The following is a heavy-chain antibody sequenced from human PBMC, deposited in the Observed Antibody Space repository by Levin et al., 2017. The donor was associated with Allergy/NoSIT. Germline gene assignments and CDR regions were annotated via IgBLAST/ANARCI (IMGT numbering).Heavy chain of an antibody. CDR3: ARSHDGTGYFN. J-gene: IGHJ4*02. V-gene: IGHV4-61*01. Sequence: SETLSLTCTVSGDSVSSSSYYWSWIRQPPGKGLYWIGYISYSGSTNYNPSLKSRVTISIDTSKNQFSLRLSSVTAADTAVYYCARSHDGTGYFNWGQGTLVTVSS. D-gene: IGHD3-22*01. CDR1: GDSVSSSSYY. CDR2: ISYSGST.